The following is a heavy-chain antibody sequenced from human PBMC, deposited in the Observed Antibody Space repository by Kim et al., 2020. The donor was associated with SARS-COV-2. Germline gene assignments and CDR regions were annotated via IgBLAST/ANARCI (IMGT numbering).Heavy chain of an antibody. V-gene: IGHV3-9*01. CDR2: ISWNSGSI. CDR3: AKETDSYRYDILTEGAWDYFDY. J-gene: IGHJ4*02. D-gene: IGHD3-9*01. Sequence: GGSLRLSCAASGFTFDDYAMHWVRQAPGKGLEWVSGISWNSGSIGYADSVKGRFTISRDNAKNSLYLQMNSLRAEDTALYYCAKETDSYRYDILTEGAWDYFDYWGQGTLVTVSS. CDR1: GFTFDDYA.